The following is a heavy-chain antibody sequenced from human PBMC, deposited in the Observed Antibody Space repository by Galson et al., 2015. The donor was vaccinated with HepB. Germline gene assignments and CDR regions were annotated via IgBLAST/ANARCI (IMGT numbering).Heavy chain of an antibody. D-gene: IGHD4-23*01. CDR1: EDSVFTNRSA. V-gene: IGHV6-1*01. J-gene: IGHJ6*02. CDR3: ARDPMVTYGGYFYYYGMDV. CDR2: TYYRSKWYT. Sequence: CAISEDSVFTNRSAWIWLRQSPSRGLEWLGRTYYRSKWYTDYALSVKSRIVINPDTSKNQFSLRLSSVTPDDTAIYYCARDPMVTYGGYFYYYGMDVWGQGTTVFVSS.